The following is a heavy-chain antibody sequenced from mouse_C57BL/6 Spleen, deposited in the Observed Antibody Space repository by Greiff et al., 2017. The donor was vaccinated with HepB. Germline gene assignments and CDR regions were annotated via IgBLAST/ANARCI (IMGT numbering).Heavy chain of an antibody. V-gene: IGHV1-69*01. CDR1: GYTFTSYW. D-gene: IGHD1-1*01. Sequence: QVQLQQPGAELVMPGASVKLSCKASGYTFTSYWMHWVKQRPGQGLEWIGEIDPSDSYTNYNQKFKGKSTLTVDKSSSTAYMQLSSLTSEDSAVYYCARALGSSHWYFDVWGTGTTVTVSS. J-gene: IGHJ1*03. CDR3: ARALGSSHWYFDV. CDR2: IDPSDSYT.